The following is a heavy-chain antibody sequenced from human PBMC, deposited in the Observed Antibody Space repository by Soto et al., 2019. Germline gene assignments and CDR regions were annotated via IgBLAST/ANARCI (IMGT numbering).Heavy chain of an antibody. D-gene: IGHD2-2*01. J-gene: IGHJ4*02. CDR1: GGSFSGYY. V-gene: IGHV4-34*01. CDR2: INHSGST. Sequence: SETLSLTCAVYGGSFSGYYWSWIRQPPGKGLEWIGEINHSGSTNYNPSLKSRVTISVDTSKNQFSLKLSSVTAADTAVYYCARRKRYQTFDYWGQGTLVTVSS. CDR3: ARRKRYQTFDY.